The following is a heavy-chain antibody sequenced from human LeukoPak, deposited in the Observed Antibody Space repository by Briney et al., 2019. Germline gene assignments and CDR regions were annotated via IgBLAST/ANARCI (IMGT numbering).Heavy chain of an antibody. V-gene: IGHV4-59*01. Sequence: PSETLSLTCTVSGGSISSYYWSWIRQPPGKGLEWIGYIYYSGSTNYNPSLKSRVTISVDTSKNQFSLKLSSVTAADTAVHYCARSPRAAFDIWGQGTMVTVSS. CDR2: IYYSGST. CDR3: ARSPRAAFDI. CDR1: GGSISSYY. J-gene: IGHJ3*02.